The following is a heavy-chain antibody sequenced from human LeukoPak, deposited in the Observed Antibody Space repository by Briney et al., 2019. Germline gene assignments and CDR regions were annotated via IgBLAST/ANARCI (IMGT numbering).Heavy chain of an antibody. V-gene: IGHV3-7*03. J-gene: IGHJ6*02. Sequence: GGSLRPSCAASGFTLSNHWMTWVRQVPGRGPEWVANVNRDGSETYYLDSVKGRFTISKDNAKNSLYLQMNSLRAEDTALYHCARNNGMDVWGQGTTVIVSS. CDR2: VNRDGSET. CDR3: ARNNGMDV. CDR1: GFTLSNHW.